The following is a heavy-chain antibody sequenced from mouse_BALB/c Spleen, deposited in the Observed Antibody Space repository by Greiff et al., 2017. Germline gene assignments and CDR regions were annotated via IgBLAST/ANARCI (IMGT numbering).Heavy chain of an antibody. CDR2: INPANGNT. Sequence: VHVKQSGAELVKPGASVKLSCTASGFNIKDAYMHWVKQRPEQGLEWIGRINPANGNTKYDPKFQGKATITADTSSNTAYLQLSSLTSEDTAVYYCARGGGDGREGYSFAYWGQGTLVTVSA. J-gene: IGHJ3*01. D-gene: IGHD2-3*01. V-gene: IGHV14-3*02. CDR1: GFNIKDAY. CDR3: ARGGGDGREGYSFAY.